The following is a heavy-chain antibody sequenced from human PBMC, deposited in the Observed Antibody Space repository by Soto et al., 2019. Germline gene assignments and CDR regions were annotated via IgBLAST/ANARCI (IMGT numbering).Heavy chain of an antibody. D-gene: IGHD5-18*01. CDR2: ISDSGRST. Sequence: GGSMRLSCAASGFSFSSYAMSWVRQAPGRGLEWVSAISDSGRSTYYADSVKGRFTISRDDSKNTLYLQMSSLRAEDTAVYYCAKVMVKNWFDPWGQGTLVTVSS. CDR1: GFSFSSYA. V-gene: IGHV3-23*01. CDR3: AKVMVKNWFDP. J-gene: IGHJ5*02.